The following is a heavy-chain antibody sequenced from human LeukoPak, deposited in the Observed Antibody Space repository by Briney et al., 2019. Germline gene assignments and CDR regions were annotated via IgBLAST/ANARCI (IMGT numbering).Heavy chain of an antibody. D-gene: IGHD1-26*01. J-gene: IGHJ4*02. CDR1: GFTFSSYA. V-gene: IGHV3-30-3*01. Sequence: PGGSLRLSCAASGFTFSSYAMHWVRQAPGKGLEWVAVISYDGSNKYYADSVKGRFTISRDNSKNTLYLQMNSLRAEDTAVYYCARDWSGSYPRTFDYWGQGTLVTVSS. CDR3: ARDWSGSYPRTFDY. CDR2: ISYDGSNK.